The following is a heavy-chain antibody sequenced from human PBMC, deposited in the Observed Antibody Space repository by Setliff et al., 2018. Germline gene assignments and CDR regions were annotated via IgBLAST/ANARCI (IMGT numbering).Heavy chain of an antibody. Sequence: ASVKVSCKASGYTFTSYGISWVRQAPGQGLEWVGWISPHNGKTYYAPKFQDRITMTTDTSTSTAYLEFKSLRSDDTAVYYCSRLVRYCTTTTCQSVPGAEVWGQGTLVTVS. D-gene: IGHD2-8*01. J-gene: IGHJ4*02. V-gene: IGHV1-18*01. CDR2: ISPHNGKT. CDR1: GYTFTSYG. CDR3: SRLVRYCTTTTCQSVPGAEV.